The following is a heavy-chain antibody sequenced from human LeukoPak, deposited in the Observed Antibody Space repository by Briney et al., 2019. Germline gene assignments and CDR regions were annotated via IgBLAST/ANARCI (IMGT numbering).Heavy chain of an antibody. CDR1: GFTFSSYS. CDR2: IISSRSYI. J-gene: IGHJ4*02. D-gene: IGHD5-18*01. Sequence: GGSLRLSCAASGFTFSSYSMNWVRQAPGKGLEWVSSIISSRSYIYYADSVKGRFTISRDNAKNSLYLQMNSLRAEYTAVYYCAIDPGYSYGHDYWGQGTLVTVSS. V-gene: IGHV3-21*01. CDR3: AIDPGYSYGHDY.